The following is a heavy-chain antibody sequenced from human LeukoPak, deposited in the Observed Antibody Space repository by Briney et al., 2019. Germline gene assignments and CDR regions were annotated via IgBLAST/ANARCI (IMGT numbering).Heavy chain of an antibody. V-gene: IGHV4-38-2*02. D-gene: IGHD2-15*01. J-gene: IGHJ4*02. CDR3: ARVVVVAPNYFDY. CDR1: GYSISSGYY. CDR2: IYHSGRT. Sequence: SETLSLTCTVSGYSISSGYYWGWIRQPPGKGLEWIGSIYHSGRTYYNPSLKSRVTISVDTSKNQFSLKLSSVTAADTAVYYCARVVVVAPNYFDYWGQGTLVTVSS.